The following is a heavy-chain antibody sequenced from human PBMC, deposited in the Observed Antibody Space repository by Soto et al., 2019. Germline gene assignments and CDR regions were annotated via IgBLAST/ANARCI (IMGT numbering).Heavy chain of an antibody. CDR1: AGTFSSYG. V-gene: IGHV1-69*01. Sequence: QVQLVQSGAEVKKPGSSVKVSCKASAGTFSSYGISWVRQAPGQGLEWMGGIMQSFGTPNYAHKFQGSVTITADESTSPGYMERSSLTSEDMAVYYCARDGSWKSYYYDSSVPYLYGMDVWGQGTTVTVSS. CDR2: IMQSFGTP. J-gene: IGHJ6*02. CDR3: ARDGSWKSYYYDSSVPYLYGMDV. D-gene: IGHD3-22*01.